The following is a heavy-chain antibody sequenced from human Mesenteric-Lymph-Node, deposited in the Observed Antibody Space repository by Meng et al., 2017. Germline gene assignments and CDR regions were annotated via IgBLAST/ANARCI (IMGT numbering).Heavy chain of an antibody. D-gene: IGHD3-10*01. J-gene: IGHJ4*02. Sequence: GGSLRLSCTASGFTFGDYAMSWVRQAPGKGLEWVGFIRSKAYGGTTEYAASVKGRFTISRDDSKSIAYLQMNSLKTEDTAVYYCMAVRFDYWGQGTLVTVSS. V-gene: IGHV3-49*04. CDR1: GFTFGDYA. CDR3: MAVRFDY. CDR2: IRSKAYGGTT.